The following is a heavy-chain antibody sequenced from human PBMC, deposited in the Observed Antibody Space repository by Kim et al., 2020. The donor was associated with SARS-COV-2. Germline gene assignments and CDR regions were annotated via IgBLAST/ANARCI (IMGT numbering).Heavy chain of an antibody. CDR3: AKGSIAAAGTGFDY. CDR2: ISYDGSNK. Sequence: GGSLRLSCAASGFTFSSYGMHWVRQAPGKGLEWVAVISYDGSNKYYADSVKGRFTISRDNSKNTLYLQMNSLRAEETAVYYCAKGSIAAAGTGFDYWGQGTLVTVSS. J-gene: IGHJ4*02. CDR1: GFTFSSYG. V-gene: IGHV3-30*18. D-gene: IGHD6-13*01.